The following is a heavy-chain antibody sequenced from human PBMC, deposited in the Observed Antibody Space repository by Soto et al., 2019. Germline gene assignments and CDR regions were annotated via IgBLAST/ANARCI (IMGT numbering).Heavy chain of an antibody. CDR3: AWRDGDYQGDV. CDR2: IIPILGIA. CDR1: GGTFNSYT. V-gene: IGHV1-69*02. J-gene: IGHJ6*02. Sequence: QVQLVQSGAEVKKPGSSVKVSCKASGGTFNSYTISWVRQAPGQGLEWMGRIIPILGIANYAQKFQGRVTITADKSTSTAYMELSSLRSEDTAVYYCAWRDGDYQGDVWGQGTTVTVSS. D-gene: IGHD4-17*01.